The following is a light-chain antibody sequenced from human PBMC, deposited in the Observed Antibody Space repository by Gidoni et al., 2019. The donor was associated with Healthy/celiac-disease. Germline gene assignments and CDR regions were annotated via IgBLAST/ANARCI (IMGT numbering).Light chain of an antibody. CDR3: QQYYSTPYT. J-gene: IGKJ2*01. Sequence: DIVMTQSPDSLAVSLGERATINCKSSQSVLYSSNNKNDLPWYQQKPGQPPKLLIYWASTRESGVPDRFSGSGSGTDFTLTISSLQAEDVAVYYCQQYYSTPYTFGQGTKLEIK. V-gene: IGKV4-1*01. CDR2: WAS. CDR1: QSVLYSSNNKND.